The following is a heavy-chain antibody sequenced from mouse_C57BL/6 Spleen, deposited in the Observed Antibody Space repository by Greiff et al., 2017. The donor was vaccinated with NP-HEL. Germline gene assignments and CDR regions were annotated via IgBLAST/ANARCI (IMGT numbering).Heavy chain of an antibody. Sequence: QVQLQQSGAELARPGASVKLSCKASGYTFTSYGISWVKQRTGQGLEWIGEIYPRSGNTYYNEKFKGKATLTADKSSSTAYMELRSLTSEDSAVYFCAYGSSSYAMDYWGQGTSVTVSS. CDR2: IYPRSGNT. J-gene: IGHJ4*01. CDR3: AYGSSSYAMDY. D-gene: IGHD1-1*01. CDR1: GYTFTSYG. V-gene: IGHV1-81*01.